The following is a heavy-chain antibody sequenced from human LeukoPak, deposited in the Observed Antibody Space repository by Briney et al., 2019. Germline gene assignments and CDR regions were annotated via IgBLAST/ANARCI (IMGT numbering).Heavy chain of an antibody. D-gene: IGHD5-18*01. CDR3: ANALPGYSYGLPLFDY. CDR1: GFTFSSYA. CDR2: ISGSGGST. Sequence: PGGSLRLSCAASGFTFSSYAMSWVRQAPGKGLEWVSAISGSGGSTYYADSVKGRFTVSRDNSKNTLYLQMNSLRAEDTAVHYCANALPGYSYGLPLFDYWGQGTLVTVSS. J-gene: IGHJ4*02. V-gene: IGHV3-23*01.